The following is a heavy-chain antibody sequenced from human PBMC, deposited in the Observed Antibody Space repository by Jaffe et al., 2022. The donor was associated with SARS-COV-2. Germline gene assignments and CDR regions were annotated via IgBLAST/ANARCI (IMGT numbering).Heavy chain of an antibody. CDR3: ANGPNENFFDW. CDR1: GYSFSSFG. CDR2: IGPYGANI. Sequence: QVQLVQSGAEVKKPGTSVKVSCKASGYSFSSFGMTWVRQAPGQGLEWIGRIGPYGANIKHAQNFHDRVTMTTDTSTNTAYMELRSLRSDDTAVYYCANGPNENFFDWWGQGTLVTVSS. V-gene: IGHV1-18*01. J-gene: IGHJ4*02.